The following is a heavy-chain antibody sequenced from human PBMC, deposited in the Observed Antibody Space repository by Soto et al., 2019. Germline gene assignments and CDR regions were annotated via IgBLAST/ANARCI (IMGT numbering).Heavy chain of an antibody. J-gene: IGHJ6*02. CDR2: IIPIFGTA. Sequence: SVKVSCKASGGTFSSYAISWVRQAPGQGLEWMGGIIPIFGTANYAQKFQGRVTITADESTSTAYMELSSLRSEDTAVYYCARGVAAAQPAYYYYVMDVWGQGTTVTVSS. CDR3: ARGVAAAQPAYYYYVMDV. V-gene: IGHV1-69*13. D-gene: IGHD2-15*01. CDR1: GGTFSSYA.